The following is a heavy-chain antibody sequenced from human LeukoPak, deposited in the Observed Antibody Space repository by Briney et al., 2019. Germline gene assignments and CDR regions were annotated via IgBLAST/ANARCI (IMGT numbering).Heavy chain of an antibody. CDR1: GFTFNRYS. CDR2: ISSSGTTI. CDR3: ARVGYSDFWSGYYWDY. V-gene: IGHV3-48*01. D-gene: IGHD3-3*01. Sequence: PGASLRLSCAASGFTFNRYSMNWVRQAPGKGLEWVSYISSSGTTIYYADSVQGRFIISGDNARNSLYLQMNSLRAEDTAVYYCARVGYSDFWSGYYWDYWGQGTLATVSS. J-gene: IGHJ4*02.